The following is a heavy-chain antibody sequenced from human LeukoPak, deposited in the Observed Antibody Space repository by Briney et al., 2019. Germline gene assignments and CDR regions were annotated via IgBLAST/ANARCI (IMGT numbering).Heavy chain of an antibody. J-gene: IGHJ4*02. CDR3: ARMTPMAIAFYFDY. D-gene: IGHD5-18*01. CDR1: GFTFSSYG. CDR2: ISVSGGST. V-gene: IGHV3-23*01. Sequence: GGSLRLSCAASGFTFSSYGMSWVRKAPGKGLEWVSGISVSGGSTYFADSVKGRFTISSDNLKNTLYLQMNSLRAEDTAVYYCARMTPMAIAFYFDYWGQGTLVTVSS.